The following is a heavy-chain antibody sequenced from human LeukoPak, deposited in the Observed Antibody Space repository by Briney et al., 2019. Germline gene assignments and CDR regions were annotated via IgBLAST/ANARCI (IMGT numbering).Heavy chain of an antibody. D-gene: IGHD3-9*01. J-gene: IGHJ4*02. Sequence: SETLSLTCTVSGGSISSYYWSWIRQPPGKGLEWIGYIYYSGSTNYNPSLKSRVTISVDKSKNQFSLKLSSVTAADTAVYYCASRIVLRYFDWLLEEAFDYWGQGTLVTVSS. CDR1: GGSISSYY. CDR2: IYYSGST. V-gene: IGHV4-59*12. CDR3: ASRIVLRYFDWLLEEAFDY.